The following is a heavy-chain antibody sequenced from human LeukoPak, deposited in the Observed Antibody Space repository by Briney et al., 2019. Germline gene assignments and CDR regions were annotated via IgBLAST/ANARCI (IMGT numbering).Heavy chain of an antibody. D-gene: IGHD6-13*01. CDR3: ARVPRVRSSWYGDY. CDR2: IYSGGST. J-gene: IGHJ4*02. CDR1: GFTVSSNY. Sequence: PGGSLRLSCAASGFTVSSNYMSWVRQAPGKGLEWVSVIYSGGSTYYADSVKGRFTTSRDNSKNTLYLQMNSLRAEDTAVYYCARVPRVRSSWYGDYWGQGTLVTVSS. V-gene: IGHV3-66*01.